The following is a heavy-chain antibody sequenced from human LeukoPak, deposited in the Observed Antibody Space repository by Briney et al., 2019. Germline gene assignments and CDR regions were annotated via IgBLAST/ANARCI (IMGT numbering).Heavy chain of an antibody. J-gene: IGHJ3*02. Sequence: GGSLRLSCAASGFTFSSYGMHWVRQAPGKGLEWVAVILNDGSQEKYADSVKGRFTISRDDSKNTLFLQMNSLRAEDTAVYYCARDDALGDNALDIWGQGTMVTVSS. CDR2: ILNDGSQE. V-gene: IGHV3-33*01. CDR3: ARDDALGDNALDI. D-gene: IGHD3-16*01. CDR1: GFTFSSYG.